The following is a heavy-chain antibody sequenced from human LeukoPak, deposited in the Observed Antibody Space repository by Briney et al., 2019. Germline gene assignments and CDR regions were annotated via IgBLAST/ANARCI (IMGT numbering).Heavy chain of an antibody. CDR2: ISSSGSTI. D-gene: IGHD3-22*01. J-gene: IGHJ4*02. Sequence: GGSLRLSCAASGLTFSSYEMNWVRQAPGEGLEWVSYISSSGSTIYYADSVKGRFTISRDNAKNSLYLQMNSLRAEDTAVYYCARDPYYYDSSGRYWGQGTLVTVSS. CDR1: GLTFSSYE. CDR3: ARDPYYYDSSGRY. V-gene: IGHV3-48*03.